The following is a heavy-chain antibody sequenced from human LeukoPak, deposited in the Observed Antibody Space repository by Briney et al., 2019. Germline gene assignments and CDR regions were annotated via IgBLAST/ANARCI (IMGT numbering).Heavy chain of an antibody. D-gene: IGHD6-13*01. CDR2: ISSSSSYI. V-gene: IGHV3-21*01. Sequence: GGSLRLSCAASGFTFSSYSMNWVRQAPGKGLEWVSSISSSSSYIYYADSVKGRFTISSDNAKNSLYLQMNSLRAEDTAVYYCARDLETGYSSLLDAFDIWGQGTMVTVSS. CDR1: GFTFSSYS. J-gene: IGHJ3*02. CDR3: ARDLETGYSSLLDAFDI.